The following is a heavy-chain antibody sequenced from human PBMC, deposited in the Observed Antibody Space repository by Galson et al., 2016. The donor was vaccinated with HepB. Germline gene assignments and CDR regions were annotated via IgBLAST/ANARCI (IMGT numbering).Heavy chain of an antibody. V-gene: IGHV5-51*01. Sequence: QSGAEVKKPGESLKISCKASGYRFTNYWIGWVRQMPGKGLEWMGIIYPGNYDIRYSPSFRGQVTISADRSISTAYLQWNSLKASDTAIYYCARHGSDFVNSGLVFFDHWGQGTLLTVSS. CDR1: GYRFTNYW. D-gene: IGHD6-19*01. CDR3: ARHGSDFVNSGLVFFDH. J-gene: IGHJ4*02. CDR2: IYPGNYDI.